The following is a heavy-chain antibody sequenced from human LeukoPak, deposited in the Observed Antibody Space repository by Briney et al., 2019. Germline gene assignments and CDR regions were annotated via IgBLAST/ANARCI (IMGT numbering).Heavy chain of an antibody. Sequence: SETLSLTCTVSGGSISSYYWTWIRQSAGKGLEWIGRINTSGSTNYNPSLRSRVTMSVNTSKNQFSLNLTSVAAADTAVYSCAREGGDPRWLDPWGQGTLVTVSS. V-gene: IGHV4-4*07. J-gene: IGHJ5*02. CDR3: AREGGDPRWLDP. D-gene: IGHD6-25*01. CDR1: GGSISSYY. CDR2: INTSGST.